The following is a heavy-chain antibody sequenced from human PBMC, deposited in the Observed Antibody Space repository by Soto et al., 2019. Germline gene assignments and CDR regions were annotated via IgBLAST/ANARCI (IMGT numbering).Heavy chain of an antibody. CDR3: ARELGIVVVPAAISYNWFDS. V-gene: IGHV3-21*01. CDR2: ISSSSSYI. J-gene: IGHJ5*01. Sequence: EVQLVESGGGLVKPGGSLRLSCAASGFTFSSYSMNWVRQAPGKGLEWVSSISSSSSYIYYADSVKGRFTISRDNAKNSLYLQMNSLRAEDTAVYYCARELGIVVVPAAISYNWFDSWGQGTLVTVSS. D-gene: IGHD2-2*01. CDR1: GFTFSSYS.